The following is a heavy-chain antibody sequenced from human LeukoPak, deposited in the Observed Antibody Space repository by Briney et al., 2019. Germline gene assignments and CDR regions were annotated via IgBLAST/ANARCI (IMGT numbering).Heavy chain of an antibody. D-gene: IGHD2-21*01. CDR1: GFTFSSYW. CDR2: IQEDGSDK. J-gene: IGHJ4*02. Sequence: PGGSLRLSCAASGFTFSSYWMSWVRQAPGKGLEWVANIQEDGSDKYYVDSVEGRFTISRGNAKNSLYLQMNSLRAEDSAVYYCARSLWPEDYWGQGTLVTVSS. CDR3: ARSLWPEDY. V-gene: IGHV3-7*01.